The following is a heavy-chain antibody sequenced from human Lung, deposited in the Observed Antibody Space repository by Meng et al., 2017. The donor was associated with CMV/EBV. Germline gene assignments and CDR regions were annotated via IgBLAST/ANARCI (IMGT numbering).Heavy chain of an antibody. CDR3: ARDHNLGVDY. V-gene: IGHV3-30-3*01. D-gene: IGHD1-1*01. J-gene: IGHJ4*02. CDR1: GFTFSSYA. Sequence: SXKISCAASGFTFSSYAMHWVRQAPGKGLEWVAVISYDGSNKYYADSVKGRFTISRDNSKNTLYLQMNSLRAEDTAVYYCARDHNLGVDYWGQRALVTVSS. CDR2: ISYDGSNK.